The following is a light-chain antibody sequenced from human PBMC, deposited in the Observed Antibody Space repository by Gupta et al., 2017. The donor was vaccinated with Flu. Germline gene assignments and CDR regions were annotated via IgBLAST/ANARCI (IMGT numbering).Light chain of an antibody. J-gene: IGKJ2*03. Sequence: LPVTPGEPASSTCRSSQSLLHSDGYNYLDWYLQKPGQSAQLLIYLGSKRASGVPDRFSGSGSGTDFTLKSSRVEAEDVGVYYWMQALQTGCGQGTKLEIK. CDR1: QSLLHSDGYNY. CDR2: LGS. CDR3: MQALQTG. V-gene: IGKV2-28*01.